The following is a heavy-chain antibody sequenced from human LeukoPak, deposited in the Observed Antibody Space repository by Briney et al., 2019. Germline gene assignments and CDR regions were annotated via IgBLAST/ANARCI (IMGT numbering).Heavy chain of an antibody. Sequence: GGSLRLSCAASGFTFSSYAMHWVRQAPGKGLEWVAVISYDGSNKYYADSVKGRFTISRDNSKNTLYLQMNSLRAEDTAVYYCARVQLASLHYWGQGTLVTVSS. V-gene: IGHV3-30*04. CDR3: ARVQLASLHY. CDR1: GFTFSSYA. J-gene: IGHJ4*02. CDR2: ISYDGSNK. D-gene: IGHD6-13*01.